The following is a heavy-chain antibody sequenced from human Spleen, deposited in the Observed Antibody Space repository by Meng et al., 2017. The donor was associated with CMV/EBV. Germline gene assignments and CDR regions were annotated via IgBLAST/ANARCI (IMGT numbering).Heavy chain of an antibody. CDR2: MNPNSGNT. V-gene: IGHV1-8*01. D-gene: IGHD3-3*01. CDR1: GYTFTSYD. J-gene: IGHJ4*02. Sequence: ASVKVSCKASGYTFTSYDINWVRQATGQGLEWMGWMNPNSGNTGYAQKFQGRVTMTRNTSISTAHMELSSLRSEDTAVYYCARGKRSRPRYDFWSGYSTYYFDYWGQGTLVTVSS. CDR3: ARGKRSRPRYDFWSGYSTYYFDY.